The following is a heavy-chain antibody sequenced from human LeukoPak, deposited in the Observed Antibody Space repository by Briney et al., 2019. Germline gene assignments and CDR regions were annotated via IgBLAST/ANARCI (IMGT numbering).Heavy chain of an antibody. J-gene: IGHJ4*02. CDR3: ARIGGVGFYFDY. CDR1: GGSISSYY. Sequence: SETLSLTCTVSGGSISSYYWSWIRQPPGKGLEWIGYIYNSGSTNYNTSLKSRVTISVDTSKNQFSLKLSSVTAADTAVYYCARIGGVGFYFDYWGQGTLVTVSS. D-gene: IGHD3-3*02. CDR2: IYNSGST. V-gene: IGHV4-59*01.